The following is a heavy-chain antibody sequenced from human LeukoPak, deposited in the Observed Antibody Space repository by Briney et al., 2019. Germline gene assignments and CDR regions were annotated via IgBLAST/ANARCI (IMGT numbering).Heavy chain of an antibody. Sequence: SETLSLTCTVSGASVNTYYWSWIRQPPGKGLKWVGYMFYSGNSNYSPSLKSRVTISVDTSKNQLSLKVRSVTAADTAVYYCARAGTGWAFDYWGQGTLVTVSS. D-gene: IGHD6-19*01. J-gene: IGHJ4*02. V-gene: IGHV4-59*02. CDR1: GASVNTYY. CDR3: ARAGTGWAFDY. CDR2: MFYSGNS.